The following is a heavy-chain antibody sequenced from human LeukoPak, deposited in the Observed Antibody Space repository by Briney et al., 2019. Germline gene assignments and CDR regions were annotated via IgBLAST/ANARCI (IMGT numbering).Heavy chain of an antibody. CDR1: GGSFSGYY. V-gene: IGHV4-34*01. J-gene: IGHJ3*02. CDR2: INHSGST. D-gene: IGHD3-10*01. Sequence: SETLSLTCAVYGGSFSGYYWSWIRQPPGKGLEWIGEINHSGSTNYNPSLKSRVTISVDTSKNQFSLKLSSVTAADTAVYYCAKRMRLWLGRRSYAFDIWGQGTMVTVSS. CDR3: AKRMRLWLGRRSYAFDI.